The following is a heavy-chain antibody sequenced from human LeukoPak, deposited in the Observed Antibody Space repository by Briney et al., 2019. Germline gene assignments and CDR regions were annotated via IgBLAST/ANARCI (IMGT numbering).Heavy chain of an antibody. CDR2: ISYDGSNK. Sequence: GRSLRLSCAASGFTFSSYGMHWVRQAPGKGLEWVAVISYDGSNKYYADSVKGRFTISRDNSKNTLYLQMNSLRAEDTAVYYCAKVHYGDYSYFGYWGQGTLVTVSS. D-gene: IGHD4-17*01. CDR3: AKVHYGDYSYFGY. V-gene: IGHV3-30*18. J-gene: IGHJ4*02. CDR1: GFTFSSYG.